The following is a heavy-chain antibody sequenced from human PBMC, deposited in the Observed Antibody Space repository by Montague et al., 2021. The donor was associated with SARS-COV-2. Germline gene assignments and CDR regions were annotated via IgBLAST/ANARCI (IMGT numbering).Heavy chain of an antibody. D-gene: IGHD1-26*01. Sequence: SETLSLTCTVSGGSIRSSSHFWGWFRQPPGQRLEWIGTISYSGSTYYSPSLKSRVIISADTSKNQFSLNLRSVTAADTAVYFSGLGREFAVGNHYYYSYGLDVWGQGTTVTVSS. CDR3: GLGREFAVGNHYYYSYGLDV. CDR1: GGSIRSSSHF. J-gene: IGHJ6*02. V-gene: IGHV4-39*07. CDR2: ISYSGST.